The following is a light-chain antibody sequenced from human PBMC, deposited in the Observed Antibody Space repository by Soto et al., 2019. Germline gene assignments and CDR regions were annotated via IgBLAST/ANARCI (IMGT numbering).Light chain of an antibody. CDR2: DAS. Sequence: DIQMTQSPSTLHASVGVTVTVTCRASQRVSGWLSWYQQKLGEAPKLLIYDASLLSRGSPSRFSGSGSGTNFTLTFASLQPDDFATYYCQQYETFSETFGPGTKG. V-gene: IGKV1-5*01. CDR3: QQYETFSET. CDR1: QRVSGW. J-gene: IGKJ1*01.